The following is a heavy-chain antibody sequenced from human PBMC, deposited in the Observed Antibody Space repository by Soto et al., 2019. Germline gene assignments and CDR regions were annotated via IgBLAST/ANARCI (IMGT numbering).Heavy chain of an antibody. CDR3: ARGAAARSYYYYYYMDV. J-gene: IGHJ6*03. CDR2: IYYSGST. D-gene: IGHD6-6*01. V-gene: IGHV4-31*03. CDR1: GGSISSGGYY. Sequence: SETLSLTCTVSGGSISSGGYYWSWIRQHPGKGLEWIGYIYYSGSTYYNPSLKSRVTISVDTSKNQFSLKLSSVTAADTAVYYCARGAAARSYYYYYYMDVWGKGTTVTVSS.